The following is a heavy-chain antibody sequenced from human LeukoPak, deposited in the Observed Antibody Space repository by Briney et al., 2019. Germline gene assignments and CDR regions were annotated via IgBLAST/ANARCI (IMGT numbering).Heavy chain of an antibody. CDR2: ISYDGSDK. Sequence: GGSHRLSCAASGFTFSSYGMHWVRQAPGKGLEWVAMISYDGSDKYYAESVKGRFTISRDNSKNTLYLQMNSLRDEDTAMYSCATLLLGVGVDDWGQGTLVTVSS. D-gene: IGHD3-16*01. V-gene: IGHV3-30*03. J-gene: IGHJ4*02. CDR1: GFTFSSYG. CDR3: ATLLLGVGVDD.